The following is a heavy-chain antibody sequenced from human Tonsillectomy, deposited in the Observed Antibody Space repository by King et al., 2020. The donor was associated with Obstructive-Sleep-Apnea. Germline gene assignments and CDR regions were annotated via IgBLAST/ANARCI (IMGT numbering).Heavy chain of an antibody. Sequence: VQLVESGGGLTQPGRSLRLSCAASGFSFDDYAMHWVRQAPGRGLEWVSGITWNSGFIKYADSVKGRFTIARDSAKQSLYLQMNRLRVEDTAFYYCAKDGGSSSWYLEYWGQGTLVTVSS. D-gene: IGHD6-13*01. CDR3: AKDGGSSSWYLEY. V-gene: IGHV3-9*01. CDR2: ITWNSGFI. J-gene: IGHJ4*02. CDR1: GFSFDDYA.